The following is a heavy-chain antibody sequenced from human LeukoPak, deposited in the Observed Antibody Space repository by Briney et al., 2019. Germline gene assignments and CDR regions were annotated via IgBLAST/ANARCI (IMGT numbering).Heavy chain of an antibody. J-gene: IGHJ3*02. CDR3: ARDGGGSFDI. Sequence: GGSLRLSCVASGFTFSSYSMNWVRQDPGRGLEWVSYIGSSSSTIYYADSVKGRFTISRDNAKNLLYLQMNSLRVEDTAVFYCARDGGGSFDIWGQGTIVTVSS. V-gene: IGHV3-48*04. CDR1: GFTFSSYS. D-gene: IGHD3-16*01. CDR2: IGSSSSTI.